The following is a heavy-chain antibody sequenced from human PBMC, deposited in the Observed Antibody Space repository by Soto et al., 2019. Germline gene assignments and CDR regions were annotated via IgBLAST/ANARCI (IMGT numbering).Heavy chain of an antibody. V-gene: IGHV1-2*04. Sequence: QVQLVQSGAEVKKPGASVKVSCKASGYTFTGYYMHWVRQAPGQGLEWMGWLNPNSGGRNYAQKFQGWVTMTRDTSISTAYMELSRLRSDDTAVYYCARGASRSLHSSGWYGLDYWGQGTLVTVSS. CDR1: GYTFTGYY. CDR2: LNPNSGGR. CDR3: ARGASRSLHSSGWYGLDY. D-gene: IGHD6-19*01. J-gene: IGHJ4*02.